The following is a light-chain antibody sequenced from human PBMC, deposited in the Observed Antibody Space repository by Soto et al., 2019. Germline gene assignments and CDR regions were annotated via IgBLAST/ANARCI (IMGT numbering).Light chain of an antibody. Sequence: VLTQPASLSGSPGQSITISRTGTSGDIGAYDYVAWFQHHPCKASKLMISEVNNRPSGVSNRFSGSKSGNTAYLTISGLQVVDEAEYFCFSCTSPISHVYGTET. J-gene: IGLJ1*01. CDR1: SGDIGAYDY. CDR3: FSCTSPISHV. V-gene: IGLV2-14*01. CDR2: EVN.